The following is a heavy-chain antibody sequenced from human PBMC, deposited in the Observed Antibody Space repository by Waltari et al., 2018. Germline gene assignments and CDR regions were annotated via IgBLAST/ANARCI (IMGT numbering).Heavy chain of an antibody. CDR1: GGSISSYY. D-gene: IGHD6-13*01. Sequence: QVQLQESGPGLVKPSETLSLTCTVSGGSISSYYWSWIRQPPGKGLEWIGYIYYSGSTNYNPSLKSRVTISVDTSKNQFSLKLSSVTAADTAVYYCASTYSSSWGEYFDYWGQGTLVTVSS. CDR2: IYYSGST. J-gene: IGHJ4*02. CDR3: ASTYSSSWGEYFDY. V-gene: IGHV4-59*08.